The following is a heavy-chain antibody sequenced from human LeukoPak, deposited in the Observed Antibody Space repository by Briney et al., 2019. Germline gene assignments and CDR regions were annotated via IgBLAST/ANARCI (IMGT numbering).Heavy chain of an antibody. CDR2: ISYDGSNK. CDR3: ARAGGGSSWYHMMSYYYYGMDV. D-gene: IGHD6-13*01. V-gene: IGHV3-30-3*01. CDR1: GFTFSSYA. Sequence: TGGSLRLSCAASGFTFSSYAMHWVRQAPGKGLEWVAVISYDGSNKYYADSVKGRFTISRDNSKNTLYLQMNSLRAEDTAVYYCARAGGGSSWYHMMSYYYYGMDVWGQGTTVTVSS. J-gene: IGHJ6*02.